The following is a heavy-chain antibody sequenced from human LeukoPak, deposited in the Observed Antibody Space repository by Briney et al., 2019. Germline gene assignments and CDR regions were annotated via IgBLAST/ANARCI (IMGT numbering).Heavy chain of an antibody. D-gene: IGHD5-24*01. CDR1: GFSFNIYG. Sequence: GRSLRLSCAASGFSFNIYGMHWVRQAPGKGLELVAVIWYDGSNKYYGDSVKGRFTISRDNFRNTLYLEMNNLRVDDTALYYCAKGAGRGAVHYLDQWGQGTLVTVSS. J-gene: IGHJ4*02. CDR3: AKGAGRGAVHYLDQ. V-gene: IGHV3-33*06. CDR2: IWYDGSNK.